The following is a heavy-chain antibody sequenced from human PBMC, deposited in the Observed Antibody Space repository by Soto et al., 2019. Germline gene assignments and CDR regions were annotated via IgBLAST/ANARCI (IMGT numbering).Heavy chain of an antibody. CDR1: GFTFRSFT. CDR3: TRDASRDSSARGWFDP. J-gene: IGHJ5*02. V-gene: IGHV3-21*01. CDR2: ISSNSAYI. D-gene: IGHD6-13*01. Sequence: LRLSCAASGFTFRSFTMNWVRQAPGKGLDWVSTISSNSAYIYYTDALRGRFTISRDNAKNSLHLQMNSLRAEDTAVYYCTRDASRDSSARGWFDPWGPRTLLAVSS.